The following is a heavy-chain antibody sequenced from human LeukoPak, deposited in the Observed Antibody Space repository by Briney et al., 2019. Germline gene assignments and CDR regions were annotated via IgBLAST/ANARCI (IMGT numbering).Heavy chain of an antibody. D-gene: IGHD5-24*01. J-gene: IGHJ4*02. Sequence: GGSLRLSWAASGCTFTSFAMSWVRQAPGQGQEWVSGIDDSGDSTYYADSMKGRFTISRDNSTNTLYLQMSSLRAEDTAIYYCAKARAGRRWLRFPFDSWGQGTLVTVSS. CDR3: AKARAGRRWLRFPFDS. CDR2: IDDSGDST. V-gene: IGHV3-23*01. CDR1: GCTFTSFA.